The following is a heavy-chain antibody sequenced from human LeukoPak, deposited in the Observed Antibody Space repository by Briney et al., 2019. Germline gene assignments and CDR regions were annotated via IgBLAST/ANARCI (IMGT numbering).Heavy chain of an antibody. V-gene: IGHV4-4*07. CDR3: AREGDYYGSGSYPTPPDY. CDR1: GGSISSYY. D-gene: IGHD3-10*01. J-gene: IGHJ4*02. CDR2: IYTSGST. Sequence: PSETLSLTCTVSGGSISSYYWSWIRQPAGKGLEWIGRIYTSGSTNYNPSLKSRVTMSVDTSKNQFSLKLSSVTAADAAVYYCAREGDYYGSGSYPTPPDYWGQGTPVTVSS.